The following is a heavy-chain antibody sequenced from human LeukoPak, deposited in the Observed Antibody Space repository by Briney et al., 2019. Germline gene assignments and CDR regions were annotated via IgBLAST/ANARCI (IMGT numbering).Heavy chain of an antibody. J-gene: IGHJ4*02. Sequence: PSETLSLTCTVSGGSISSSSYYWGWIRQPPGKGLEWIGSIYYSGSTYYNPSLKSRVTISVDTSKNQFSLKLSSVTAADTAVYYCARGPRPSPFDYWGQGTLVTVSS. CDR2: IYYSGST. CDR1: GGSISSSSYY. V-gene: IGHV4-39*01. CDR3: ARGPRPSPFDY.